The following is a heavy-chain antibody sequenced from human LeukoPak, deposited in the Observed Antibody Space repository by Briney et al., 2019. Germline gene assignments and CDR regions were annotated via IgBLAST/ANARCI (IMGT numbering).Heavy chain of an antibody. D-gene: IGHD6-19*01. CDR2: LSGSGGST. V-gene: IGHV3-23*01. Sequence: GGSLRLSCAASGFTFSSYAMSWVRQAPGKGLEWVSALSGSGGSTYYADSSKGRFTISRDNSKNTLYLQMHSLRGEDTAVYYCAKGAYSSGWYVSWGQGTLVTVSS. CDR1: GFTFSSYA. CDR3: AKGAYSSGWYVS. J-gene: IGHJ4*02.